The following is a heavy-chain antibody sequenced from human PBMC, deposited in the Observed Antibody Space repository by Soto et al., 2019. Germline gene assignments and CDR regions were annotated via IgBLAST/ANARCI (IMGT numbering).Heavy chain of an antibody. CDR2: ISSSSSYI. CDR3: AREGARATVVTKYYYGIDV. CDR1: GFTFSSYI. Sequence: EVQLVESGGGLVKPGGSLRLSCAASGFTFSSYIMNWVRQAPGKGLAWVSSISSSSSYIYYADSLKGRFTISRDNAKNTLYLQRNSLRAEDTTVYYCAREGARATVVTKYYYGIDVWGQGTTVTVSS. D-gene: IGHD4-17*01. V-gene: IGHV3-21*01. J-gene: IGHJ6*02.